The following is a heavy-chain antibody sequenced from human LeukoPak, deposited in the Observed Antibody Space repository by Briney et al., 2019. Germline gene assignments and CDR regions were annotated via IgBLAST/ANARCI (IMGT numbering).Heavy chain of an antibody. J-gene: IGHJ4*02. CDR1: GFTLSSYA. D-gene: IGHD3-16*01. V-gene: IGHV3-33*08. CDR2: MWYDGNHQ. CDR3: ARQNYGNPDY. Sequence: GGSLRLSCAASGFTLSSYAMHWVRQAPGKGLEWVAVMWYDGNHQYYGDSVKGRFTISRDISKNTLYLQMNSLRAEDTAVYYCARQNYGNPDYWGQGTLVTVSS.